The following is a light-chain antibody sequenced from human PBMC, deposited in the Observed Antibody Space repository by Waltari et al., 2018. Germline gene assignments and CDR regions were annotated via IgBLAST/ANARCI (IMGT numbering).Light chain of an antibody. V-gene: IGLV2-23*01. CDR2: ETT. Sequence: QSALTQPASVSGSPGQSISISCSGTSGDVESYTLVSWYQQHPGKAPQLLIYETTKRPSGVSDRFSGSKSGNTAYLTVSGLQAEDESDYYCCSYTGSSTFVFGSGTRVTV. CDR3: CSYTGSSTFV. J-gene: IGLJ1*01. CDR1: SGDVESYTL.